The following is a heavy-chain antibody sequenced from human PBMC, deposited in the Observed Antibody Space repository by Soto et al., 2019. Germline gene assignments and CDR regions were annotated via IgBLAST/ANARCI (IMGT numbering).Heavy chain of an antibody. CDR2: INHSGST. Sequence: SETLSLTCAVYGGSFSGYYLSWIRPPTGKGLEWIGEINHSGSTNYNPSLKSRVTISVDTSKNQFSLKLSSVTAADTAVYYCARQYRSNDTKNPKVYYFDSWGKGTLVTVSP. CDR3: ARQYRSNDTKNPKVYYFDS. CDR1: GGSFSGYY. V-gene: IGHV4-34*01. J-gene: IGHJ4*02. D-gene: IGHD6-13*01.